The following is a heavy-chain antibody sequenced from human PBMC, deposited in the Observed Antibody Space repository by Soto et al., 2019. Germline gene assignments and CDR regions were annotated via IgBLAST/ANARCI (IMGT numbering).Heavy chain of an antibody. D-gene: IGHD4-17*01. CDR1: GFTADDYA. Sequence: EVQLVESGGGLVQPGRSLRLSCVASGFTADDYAMHWVRQAPGKGLEWVSGISSNSDTIDYADSVKGRFTISRDNAKNSLFLEMNRLRPEDTALYYCAKDMKWGGMTTIHYLDSWGQGTLVTVSS. CDR2: ISSNSDTI. V-gene: IGHV3-9*02. CDR3: AKDMKWGGMTTIHYLDS. J-gene: IGHJ4*02.